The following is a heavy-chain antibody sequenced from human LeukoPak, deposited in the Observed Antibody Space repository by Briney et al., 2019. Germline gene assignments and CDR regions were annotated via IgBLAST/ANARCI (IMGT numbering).Heavy chain of an antibody. CDR2: ISYDGSNK. CDR1: GFTFSSYA. CDR3: ARATTVTTVSYYYYGMDV. D-gene: IGHD4-17*01. V-gene: IGHV3-30-3*01. Sequence: GGSLRLSCAASGFTFSSYAMSWVRQAPGKGLEWVAVISYDGSNKYYADSVKGRFTISRDNSKNTLYLQMNSLRAEDTAVYYCARATTVTTVSYYYYGMDVWGQGTTVTVSS. J-gene: IGHJ6*02.